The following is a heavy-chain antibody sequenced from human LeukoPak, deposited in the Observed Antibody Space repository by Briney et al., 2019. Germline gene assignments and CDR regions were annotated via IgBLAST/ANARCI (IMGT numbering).Heavy chain of an antibody. J-gene: IGHJ4*02. V-gene: IGHV5-10-1*01. CDR3: ARHVYSSSTSCYFFDY. Sequence: GESLRISCKGSGYGFTSYWISWVRQMPGKGLEWMGRIDPSDSYTNYSPFFQGHVTISADKSISTAYLQWSSLKASDTAMYYCARHVYSSSTSCYFFDYWGQGTLVTVSS. D-gene: IGHD2-2*01. CDR1: GYGFTSYW. CDR2: IDPSDSYT.